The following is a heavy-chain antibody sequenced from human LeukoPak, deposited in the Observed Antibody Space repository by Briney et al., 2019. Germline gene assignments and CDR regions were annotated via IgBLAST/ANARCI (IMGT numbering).Heavy chain of an antibody. D-gene: IGHD3-22*01. Sequence: SETLSLTCTVSGGSISSSSYYWGWIRQPPGKGLEWIGSIYYSGSTYYNPSLKSRVTISVDTSKNQFSLKLSSVTAADMAVYYCARAHPGYYDSSGYWLEWFDPWGQGTLVTVSS. CDR3: ARAHPGYYDSSGYWLEWFDP. CDR1: GGSISSSSYY. V-gene: IGHV4-39*01. CDR2: IYYSGST. J-gene: IGHJ5*02.